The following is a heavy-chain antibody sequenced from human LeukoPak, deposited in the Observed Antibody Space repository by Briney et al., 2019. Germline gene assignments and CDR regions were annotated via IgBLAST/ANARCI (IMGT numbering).Heavy chain of an antibody. CDR3: ARETLPRSYCSGRSCYYPYYYYYGMDV. CDR1: GFTFSSYS. Sequence: GGSLRLSCAASGFTFSSYSMNWVRQAPGKGLEWVSSISSSSSYIYYADSVKGRFTISRDNAKNSLYLQMNSLRAEDTAVYYCARETLPRSYCSGRSCYYPYYYYYGMDVCGQGTTVTASS. J-gene: IGHJ6*02. D-gene: IGHD2-15*01. V-gene: IGHV3-21*01. CDR2: ISSSSSYI.